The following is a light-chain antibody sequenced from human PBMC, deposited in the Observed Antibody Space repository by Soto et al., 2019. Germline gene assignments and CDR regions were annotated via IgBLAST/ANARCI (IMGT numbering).Light chain of an antibody. CDR2: DVS. CDR1: SSDVGGYNY. V-gene: IGLV2-14*01. CDR3: SSYTSSSLYV. Sequence: QSALTQPASVSGSPGQSITISCTGTSSDVGGYNYVSWYQQHPGKAPKLMIYDVSNRPSGVSNRFSGSKSGNTASLTISGXXXXXEXXXXCSSYTSSSLYVFGTGTKLTVL. J-gene: IGLJ1*01.